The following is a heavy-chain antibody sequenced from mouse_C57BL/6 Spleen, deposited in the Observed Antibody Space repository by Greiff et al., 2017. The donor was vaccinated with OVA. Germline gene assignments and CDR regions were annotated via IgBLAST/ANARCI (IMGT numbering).Heavy chain of an antibody. V-gene: IGHV5-17*01. CDR1: GFTFSDYG. D-gene: IGHD1-1*01. J-gene: IGHJ4*01. CDR2: ISSGSSTI. Sequence: EVKLVESGGGLVKPGGSLKLSCAASGFTFSDYGMHWVRQAPDKGLEWVAYISSGSSTIYYADTVKGRFTISRDNAKNTLFLQMTSLRSEDTAMYYCARPYYYGSSYGAMDYWGQGTSVTVSS. CDR3: ARPYYYGSSYGAMDY.